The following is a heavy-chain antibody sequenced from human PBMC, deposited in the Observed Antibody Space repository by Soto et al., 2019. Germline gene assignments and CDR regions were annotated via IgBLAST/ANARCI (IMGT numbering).Heavy chain of an antibody. J-gene: IGHJ5*02. Sequence: GPSVKVSCKASGGTFSSYAISWVRQAPGQGLEWMGGIIPIFGTANYAQKFQGRVTITADESTSTAYMELSSLRSEDTAVYYCARDREQQLVRSYNWFDPWGQGTLVTVSS. CDR2: IIPIFGTA. CDR3: ARDREQQLVRSYNWFDP. CDR1: GGTFSSYA. V-gene: IGHV1-69*13. D-gene: IGHD6-13*01.